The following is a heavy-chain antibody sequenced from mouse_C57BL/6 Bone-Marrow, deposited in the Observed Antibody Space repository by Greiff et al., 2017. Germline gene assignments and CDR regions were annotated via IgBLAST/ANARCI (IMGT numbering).Heavy chain of an antibody. D-gene: IGHD2-5*01. Sequence: VQLQQSGAELARPGASVKLSCKASGYTFTSYGINWVKQRPGQGLEWIGKIGPGSGSTYYNEKFKGKATLTADKSSSTAYMPLSSLTSEDSAVYFCASPYYSNFFAYWGQGTLVTVSA. J-gene: IGHJ3*01. CDR3: ASPYYSNFFAY. CDR2: IGPGSGST. V-gene: IGHV1-77*01. CDR1: GYTFTSYG.